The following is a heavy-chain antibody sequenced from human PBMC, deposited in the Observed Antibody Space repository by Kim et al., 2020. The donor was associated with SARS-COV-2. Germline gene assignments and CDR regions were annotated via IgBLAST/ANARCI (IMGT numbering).Heavy chain of an antibody. CDR2: ISSSSTYT. V-gene: IGHV3-11*03. CDR3: VRRGSSWYSQIDY. Sequence: GGSLRLSCAASGFTFSDYYMSWIRQAPGKGLEWVSYISSSSTYTNYADSVKGRFTISRDNAENSLYLQMNSLRAEDTAVYYCVRRGSSWYSQIDYWGQGTLVTVSS. D-gene: IGHD6-13*01. J-gene: IGHJ4*02. CDR1: GFTFSDYY.